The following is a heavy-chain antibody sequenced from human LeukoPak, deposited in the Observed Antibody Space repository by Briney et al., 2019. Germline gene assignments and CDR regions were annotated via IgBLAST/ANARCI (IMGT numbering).Heavy chain of an antibody. V-gene: IGHV4-59*08. J-gene: IGHJ4*02. CDR3: ARSQVGEAYYDFWSGPTDNYYFDY. Sequence: SETLSLTCTVSGGSISSYYWSCIRQPPGKGLEWIGYIYYSGSTNYNPSLKSRVTISVDTSKNQFSLKLSSVTAADTAVYYCARSQVGEAYYDFWSGPTDNYYFDYWGQGTLVTVSS. CDR2: IYYSGST. CDR1: GGSISSYY. D-gene: IGHD3-3*01.